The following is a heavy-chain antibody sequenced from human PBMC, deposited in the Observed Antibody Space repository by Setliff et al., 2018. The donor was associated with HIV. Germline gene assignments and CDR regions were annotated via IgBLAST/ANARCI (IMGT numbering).Heavy chain of an antibody. CDR1: GGSISSYY. CDR2: ISYSGST. J-gene: IGHJ6*03. D-gene: IGHD6-19*01. Sequence: SETLSLTCTVSGGSISSYYWSWIRQPPGKGLEWIGYISYSGSTNYNPSLKSRVTLSVKTSKNQFSLKLNSVTAADTAVYYCARGYPGIAVAGLSYYYYYYMDVWGKGTTVTVSS. V-gene: IGHV4-59*01. CDR3: ARGYPGIAVAGLSYYYYYYMDV.